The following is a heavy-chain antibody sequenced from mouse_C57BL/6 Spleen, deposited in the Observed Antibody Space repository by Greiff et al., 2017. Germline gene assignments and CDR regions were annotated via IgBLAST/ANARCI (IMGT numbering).Heavy chain of an antibody. V-gene: IGHV1-26*01. CDR2: INPNNGGT. J-gene: IGHJ2*01. CDR1: GYTFTDYY. D-gene: IGHD2-3*01. CDR3: ARKGWLGGNYFDY. Sequence: EVQLQQSGPELVKPGASVKISCKASGYTFTDYYMNWVKQSHGKSLEWIGDINPNNGGTSYNQKLKGKATLTVDKSSSTAYMELRSLTSEDSAVYYCARKGWLGGNYFDYWGQGTTLTVSS.